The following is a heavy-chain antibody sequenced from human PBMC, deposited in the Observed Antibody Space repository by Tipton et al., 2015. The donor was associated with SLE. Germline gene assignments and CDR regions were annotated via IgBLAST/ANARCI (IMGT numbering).Heavy chain of an antibody. CDR1: GGSFSGYY. Sequence: TLSLTCAVYGGSFSGYYWSWIRQPPGKGLEWIGEINHSGSTNYNPSLKSRVTISVDTSKNQFSLKLSSVTAADTAVYYCARVVPAGIPSRGPIGWNYASFCCMDVWGKRATVAVSS. CDR3: ARVVPAGIPSRGPIGWNYASFCCMDV. CDR2: INHSGST. V-gene: IGHV4-34*01. J-gene: IGHJ6*03. D-gene: IGHD2-2*02.